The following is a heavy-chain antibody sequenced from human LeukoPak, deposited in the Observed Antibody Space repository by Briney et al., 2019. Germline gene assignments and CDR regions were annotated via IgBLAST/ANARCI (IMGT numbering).Heavy chain of an antibody. CDR3: AKDLGAYYGSGPDAFDI. Sequence: AGGSRRLSCAASGFTFGSYAMSWVRQAPGKGLEWVSAISGSGGSTYYADSVKGRFTISRDNSKNTLYLQMNSLRAEDTAVYYCAKDLGAYYGSGPDAFDIWGQGTMVTVSS. J-gene: IGHJ3*02. CDR1: GFTFGSYA. D-gene: IGHD3-10*01. V-gene: IGHV3-23*01. CDR2: ISGSGGST.